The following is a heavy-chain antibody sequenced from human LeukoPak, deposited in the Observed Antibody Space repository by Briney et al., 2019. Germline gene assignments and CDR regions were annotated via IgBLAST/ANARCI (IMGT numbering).Heavy chain of an antibody. CDR2: ISGSGGST. Sequence: PGGSLRLTCAASGFTFSSYGLSWVRQAPGQGLEWVSSISGSGGSTNYADSVKGRFTISRDNSKNTLYLQMNSLRVEDTSVYYCARDYYMGIVDQWGQGTRVTVSS. CDR3: ARDYYMGIVDQ. CDR1: GFTFSSYG. D-gene: IGHD3-22*01. J-gene: IGHJ5*02. V-gene: IGHV3-23*01.